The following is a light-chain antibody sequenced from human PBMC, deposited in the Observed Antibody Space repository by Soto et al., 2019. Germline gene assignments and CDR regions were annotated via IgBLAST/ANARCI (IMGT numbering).Light chain of an antibody. Sequence: QSGVAQPGSVCGSPRQSNTMSCSGSSTDVGSGDSVSWYQHHPGKAPKLVIYEVTTRPSGVSDRFSGSKSVNTASLTTSGLQAEDEADYYCRSYTTSGSSVFGTGTKVTVL. CDR1: STDVGSGDS. CDR3: RSYTTSGSSV. CDR2: EVT. J-gene: IGLJ1*01. V-gene: IGLV2-14*01.